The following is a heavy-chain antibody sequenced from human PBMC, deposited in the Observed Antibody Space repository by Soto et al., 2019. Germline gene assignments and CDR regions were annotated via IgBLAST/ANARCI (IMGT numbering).Heavy chain of an antibody. CDR1: GFTFSSYA. CDR3: ARDWAGYGMDV. V-gene: IGHV3-30-3*01. J-gene: IGHJ6*02. D-gene: IGHD6-19*01. CDR2: ISYDGSNK. Sequence: QVQLVESGGGVVQPGRSLRLSCAASGFTFSSYAMHWVRQAPGKGLELVAVISYDGSNKYYADSVKGRFTISRDNSKNTLYLQMNSLRAEDTAVYYCARDWAGYGMDVWGQGTTVTVSS.